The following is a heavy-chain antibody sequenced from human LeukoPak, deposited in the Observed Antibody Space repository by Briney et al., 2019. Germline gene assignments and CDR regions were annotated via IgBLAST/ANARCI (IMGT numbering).Heavy chain of an antibody. CDR1: GGSLSSYY. CDR3: ARDQEYSGSYYRYFDY. V-gene: IGHV4-59*01. CDR2: IYSRGLTRGST. J-gene: IGHJ4*02. Sequence: SETLSLTCTVSGGSLSSYYWSCIRQPPGKGLEWIGYIYSRGLTRGSTNYNPSLKSRVTISVDTSKNQFSLKLSSVTAADTAVYYCARDQEYSGSYYRYFDYWGQGALVTVSS. D-gene: IGHD1-26*01.